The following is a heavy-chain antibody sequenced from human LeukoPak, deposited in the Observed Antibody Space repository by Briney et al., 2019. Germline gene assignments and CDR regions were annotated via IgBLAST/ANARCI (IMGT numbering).Heavy chain of an antibody. CDR2: ISSSGSTI. J-gene: IGHJ6*03. CDR3: AREYYGDPYYYYYYMDV. CDR1: GFTFSSYE. Sequence: GGSLRLSCAASGFTFSSYEMNWVRQAPGKGLEWVSYISSSGSTIYYADSVKGRFTISRDNAKNSLYLQMNSLRAEDTAVYYCAREYYGDPYYYYYYMDVWGKGTTVTISS. D-gene: IGHD4-17*01. V-gene: IGHV3-48*03.